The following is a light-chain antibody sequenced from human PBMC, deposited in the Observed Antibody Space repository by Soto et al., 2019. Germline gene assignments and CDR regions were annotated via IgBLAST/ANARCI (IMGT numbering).Light chain of an antibody. CDR2: AAS. J-gene: IGKJ5*01. Sequence: GDRVTITCRASQSIRDYLAWYXQKXGRXXKXXXYAASSLEAGVPSRYSGSGYGTDFTLTISSLQPEDFATYYCQQSYSTPFTFGQGTRLEIK. CDR3: QQSYSTPFT. V-gene: IGKV1-39*01. CDR1: QSIRDY.